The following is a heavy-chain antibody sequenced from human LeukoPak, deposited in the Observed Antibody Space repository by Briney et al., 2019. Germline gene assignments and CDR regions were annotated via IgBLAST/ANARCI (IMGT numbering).Heavy chain of an antibody. J-gene: IGHJ4*02. CDR2: INHSGST. CDR3: ASGGTAMVMFDY. CDR1: GGSFSGYY. Sequence: SETLSLTCAVYGGSFSGYYWSWIRKPPGKGLEWIGEINHSGSTNYNPSFKSRVTISVDTSTNQVSLKLSSVTAADTAVYYCASGGTAMVMFDYWGQGTLVTVSS. V-gene: IGHV4-34*01. D-gene: IGHD5-18*01.